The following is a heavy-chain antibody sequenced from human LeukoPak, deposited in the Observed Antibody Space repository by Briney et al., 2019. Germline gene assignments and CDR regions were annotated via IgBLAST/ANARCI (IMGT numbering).Heavy chain of an antibody. D-gene: IGHD6-13*01. J-gene: IGHJ3*02. CDR1: DFTVSSSY. CDR3: AGRGAAGTLSGAFDI. V-gene: IGHV3-53*01. Sequence: GGSLRLSCAASDFTVSSSYMTWVRQAPGKGLEWVSVISSGGSTNYADSVKDRFTISRDKSKNTLFLKMNSLRGEDTAVYYCAGRGAAGTLSGAFDIWGQGTMVTVSS. CDR2: ISSGGST.